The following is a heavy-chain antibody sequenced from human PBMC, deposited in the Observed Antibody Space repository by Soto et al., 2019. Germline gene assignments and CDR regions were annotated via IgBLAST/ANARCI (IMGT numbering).Heavy chain of an antibody. D-gene: IGHD3-22*01. CDR1: GFTFSSYG. CDR2: IWYDGSNK. J-gene: IGHJ4*02. Sequence: GGSLRLSCAASGFTFSSYGMHWVRQAPGKGLEWVAVIWYDGSNKYYADSVKGRFTISRDNSKNTLYLQMNSLRAEDTAVYYCARDSSGYYSDFDYWGQGTLVTVSS. V-gene: IGHV3-33*01. CDR3: ARDSSGYYSDFDY.